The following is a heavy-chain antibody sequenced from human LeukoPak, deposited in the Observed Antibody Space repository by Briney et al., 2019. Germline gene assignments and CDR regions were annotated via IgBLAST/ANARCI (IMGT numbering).Heavy chain of an antibody. Sequence: ASVKVSCKASGGTFSSYAINWVRQATGQGLEWMGWTNPNSGNTGYAQKFQGRVTMTRNTSISTAYMELSSLRSEDTAVYYCARGRALRGLNVVYWGQGTLVTVSS. CDR1: GGTFSSYA. CDR3: ARGRALRGLNVVY. D-gene: IGHD3-10*01. CDR2: TNPNSGNT. V-gene: IGHV1-8*02. J-gene: IGHJ4*02.